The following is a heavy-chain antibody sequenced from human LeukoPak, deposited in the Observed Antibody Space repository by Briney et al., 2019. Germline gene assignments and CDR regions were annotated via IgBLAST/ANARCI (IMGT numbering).Heavy chain of an antibody. Sequence: PGGSLRLSCAASGFTFSSYWMSWVRQAPGKGLEWVANIKQDGSEKYYVDSVKGRFTISRDNAKNSLYLQMNSLRAEDTAVYYCASFDVYYYDSSGYHKVGYWGQGTLVTVSS. CDR2: IKQDGSEK. D-gene: IGHD3-22*01. V-gene: IGHV3-7*01. CDR3: ASFDVYYYDSSGYHKVGY. CDR1: GFTFSSYW. J-gene: IGHJ4*02.